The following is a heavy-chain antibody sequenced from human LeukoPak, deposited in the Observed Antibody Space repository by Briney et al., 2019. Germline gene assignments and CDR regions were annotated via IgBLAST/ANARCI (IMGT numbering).Heavy chain of an antibody. Sequence: GGSLRLSCAASVFTFSSYAMSWVRQAPGKGLEWASAISGSGGSTYYADSVKGRFTISRDNSKNTLYLQMNSLRAEDTAVYYCAKGRYSGTYLFDYWGQGTLVTVSS. J-gene: IGHJ4*02. CDR1: VFTFSSYA. V-gene: IGHV3-23*01. CDR2: ISGSGGST. D-gene: IGHD1-26*01. CDR3: AKGRYSGTYLFDY.